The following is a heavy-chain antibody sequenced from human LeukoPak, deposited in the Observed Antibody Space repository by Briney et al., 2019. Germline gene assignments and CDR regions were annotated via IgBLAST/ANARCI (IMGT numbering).Heavy chain of an antibody. CDR3: ARADRLDGSPYAIGP. Sequence: ASVKVSCTTSGYTFTDYYMHWVRQAPGQGLEWMGWINPYSGVTSSAQKFQGRVTTTRDTSITAVYLEVRWLTSDDTAIYYCARADRLDGSPYAIGPWGLGTLVTVSS. CDR1: GYTFTDYY. D-gene: IGHD1-26*01. CDR2: INPYSGVT. J-gene: IGHJ5*02. V-gene: IGHV1-2*02.